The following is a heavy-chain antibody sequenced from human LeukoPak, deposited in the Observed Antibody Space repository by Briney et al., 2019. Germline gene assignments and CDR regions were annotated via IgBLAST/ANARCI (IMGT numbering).Heavy chain of an antibody. J-gene: IGHJ4*02. D-gene: IGHD7-27*01. CDR1: GYTFTSYD. CDR3: ARGPPNWGYDY. V-gene: IGHV1-8*01. CDR2: MSPNSGDT. Sequence: GASVKVSCKASGYTFTSYDFNWVRQATGQRPEWMGWMSPNSGDTGYAQKFQDRVTMTRNTSISTAYMEQSSLRSDDTAVYYCARGPPNWGYDYWGPGTLVTVSS.